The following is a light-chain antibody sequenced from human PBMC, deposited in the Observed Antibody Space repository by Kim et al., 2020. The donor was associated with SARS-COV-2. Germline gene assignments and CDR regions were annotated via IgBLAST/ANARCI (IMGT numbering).Light chain of an antibody. CDR3: QAWDSSTVV. J-gene: IGLJ2*01. CDR1: KLGDKY. CDR2: QDS. V-gene: IGLV3-1*01. Sequence: SVSPGKTASITCSGDKLGDKYACWYQQKPGQPPVLVIYQDSKRPSGIPERFSGSNSGNTATLTISGTQAMDEADYYCQAWDSSTVVFGGGTQLTVL.